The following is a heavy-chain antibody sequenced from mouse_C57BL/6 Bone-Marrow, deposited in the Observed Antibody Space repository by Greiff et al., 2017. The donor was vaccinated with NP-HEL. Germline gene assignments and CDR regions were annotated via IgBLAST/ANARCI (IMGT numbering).Heavy chain of an antibody. CDR2: IVPENGDT. CDR1: GFNIKDDY. D-gene: IGHD3-2*02. Sequence: EVQLVESGAELVRPGASVKLSCTASGFNIKDDYMHWVKQRPEQGLEWIGWIVPENGDTEYASKFQGKATITADTSSNTAYLQLSSLTSEDTAVYYCTTRLGFAYWGQGTLVTVSA. J-gene: IGHJ3*01. CDR3: TTRLGFAY. V-gene: IGHV14-4*01.